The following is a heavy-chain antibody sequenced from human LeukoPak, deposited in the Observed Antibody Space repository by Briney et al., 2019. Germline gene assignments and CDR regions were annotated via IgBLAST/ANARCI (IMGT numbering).Heavy chain of an antibody. CDR2: INPNSGGT. CDR3: AREGPVAGTGDY. Sequence: ASVKVSCKASGYTFTGYYMHWVQQAPGQGLEWMGWINPNSGGTNYAQKFQGRVTMTRDTSISTAYMELSRLRSDDTAVYYCAREGPVAGTGDYWGQGTLVTVSS. D-gene: IGHD6-19*01. J-gene: IGHJ4*02. V-gene: IGHV1-2*02. CDR1: GYTFTGYY.